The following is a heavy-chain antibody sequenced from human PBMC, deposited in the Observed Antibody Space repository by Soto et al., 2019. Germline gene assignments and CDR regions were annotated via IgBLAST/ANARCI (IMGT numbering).Heavy chain of an antibody. CDR1: GYSFTSYW. D-gene: IGHD2-15*01. CDR2: IYPGDSDT. Sequence: ESLKISCKGSGYSFTSYWIGWVRQMPGKGLEWMGIIYPGDSDTRYSPSFQGQVTISADKSISTPYLQWSSLKAPATAMYYCAGTPDYYYYGMDVWGQGTTVTVSS. J-gene: IGHJ6*02. CDR3: AGTPDYYYYGMDV. V-gene: IGHV5-51*01.